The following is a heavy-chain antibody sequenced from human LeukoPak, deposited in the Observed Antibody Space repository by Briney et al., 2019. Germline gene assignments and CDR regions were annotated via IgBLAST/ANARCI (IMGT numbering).Heavy chain of an antibody. J-gene: IGHJ4*02. V-gene: IGHV3-66*01. Sequence: GGSLRLSCAASGFTVSSNYMSWVRQAPGKGLEWVSVIYTGGSTYYADSVKGRFTIPRDNSKNTLYLQMNSLRVEDTAVYYCARVGDYVCKDWGQGPLVTVSS. CDR3: ARVGDYVCKD. CDR1: GFTVSSNY. D-gene: IGHD3-16*01. CDR2: IYTGGST.